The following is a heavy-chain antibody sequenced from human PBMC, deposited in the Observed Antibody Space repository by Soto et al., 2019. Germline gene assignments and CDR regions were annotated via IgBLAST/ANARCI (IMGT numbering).Heavy chain of an antibody. CDR2: IYYSGST. V-gene: IGHV4-59*01. CDR3: ARTPTQQQLVYYYYMDV. D-gene: IGHD6-13*01. Sequence: SETLSLTCTVSGGSISSYYWSWIRQPPGKGLEWIGYIYYSGSTNYNPSLKSRVTISVDTSKNQFSLKLSSVTAADTAVYYCARTPTQQQLVYYYYMDVWGKGTTVTVSS. CDR1: GGSISSYY. J-gene: IGHJ6*03.